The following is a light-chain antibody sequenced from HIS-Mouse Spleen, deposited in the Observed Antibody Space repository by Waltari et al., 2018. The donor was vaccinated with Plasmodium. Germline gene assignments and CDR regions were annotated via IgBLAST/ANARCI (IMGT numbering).Light chain of an antibody. V-gene: IGLV1-44*01. Sequence: QSVLTQPPSASGTPGQRVTISCSGSISSIGRNTVNWYQQLPGTAPKLLIYSNNQRPSGVPARFSGSKSGTSASLAISGLQSEDEADYYCAAWDDSLNGVVFAGGTKLTVL. J-gene: IGLJ2*01. CDR1: ISSIGRNT. CDR3: AAWDDSLNGVV. CDR2: SNN.